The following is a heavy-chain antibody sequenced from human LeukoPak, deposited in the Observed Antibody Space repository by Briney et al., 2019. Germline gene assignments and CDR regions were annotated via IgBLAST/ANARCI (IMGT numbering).Heavy chain of an antibody. J-gene: IGHJ2*01. CDR1: GGTFSSYA. CDR3: ARVTGRDCSGGSCYRYWYFDL. V-gene: IGHV1-69*05. Sequence: SVKVSCKASGGTFSSYAISRVRQAPGQGLEWMGGIIPIFGTANYAQKFQGRVTITTDESTSTAYMELSSLRSEDTAVYYCARVTGRDCSGGSCYRYWYFDLWGRGTLVTVSS. D-gene: IGHD2-15*01. CDR2: IIPIFGTA.